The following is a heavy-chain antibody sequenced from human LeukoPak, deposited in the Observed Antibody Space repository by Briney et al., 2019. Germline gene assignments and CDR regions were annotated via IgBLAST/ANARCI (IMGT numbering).Heavy chain of an antibody. CDR3: ATDSGNSGWYNY. D-gene: IGHD6-19*01. Sequence: VASVKVSCKASGGTFSSYAISWVRQAPGQGLEWMGGIIPIFGTANYAQKFQGRVTITTDESTSTAYMELSSLRSEDTAVYYCATDSGNSGWYNYWGQGTLVTVSS. CDR1: GGTFSSYA. V-gene: IGHV1-69*05. J-gene: IGHJ4*02. CDR2: IIPIFGTA.